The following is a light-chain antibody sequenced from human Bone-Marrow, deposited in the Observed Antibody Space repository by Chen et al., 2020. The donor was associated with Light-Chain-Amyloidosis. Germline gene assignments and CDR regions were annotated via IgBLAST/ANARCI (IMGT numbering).Light chain of an antibody. V-gene: IGLV2-23*02. J-gene: IGLJ1*01. CDR3: CSYAGSNTYV. CDR1: SSDVGSFNL. Sequence: QSALTQPAPVSGSPGPSITIPRTGTSSDVGSFNLVSWYQQHPDKAPKLMIYEVNKRPSGVSNRFSGSKSGNTASLTISGLQAEDEADYYCCSYAGSNTYVFGTETKVTVL. CDR2: EVN.